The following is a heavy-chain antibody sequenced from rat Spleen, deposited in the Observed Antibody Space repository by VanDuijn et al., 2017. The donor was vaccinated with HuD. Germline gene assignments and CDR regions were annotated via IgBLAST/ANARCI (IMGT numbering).Heavy chain of an antibody. CDR1: GFTYNDYA. CDR3: AKDKGEYNNLFDY. J-gene: IGHJ2*01. V-gene: IGHV5S13*01. CDR2: ISTGGGDT. Sequence: EVQLVESGGGLVQPGRSLKLSCAVSGFTYNDYAMAWVRQAPAKGLEWVATISTGGGDTYYRDSVRGRFTISRDNAKNTLYLQVDSLRSEDTATYYCAKDKGEYNNLFDYWGQGVMVTVTS. D-gene: IGHD1-10*01.